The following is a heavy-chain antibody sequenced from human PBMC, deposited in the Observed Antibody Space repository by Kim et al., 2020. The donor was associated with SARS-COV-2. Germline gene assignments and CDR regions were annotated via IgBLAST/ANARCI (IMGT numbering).Heavy chain of an antibody. J-gene: IGHJ6*02. Sequence: GGSLRLSCAASGFTFSLYAMSWVRQAPGKGLEWVSGISGNGGSTYYADSVKGRFTTSRDTSKNTLYLHMNSLRAEDTAVYYCARDRRGFNPYYGMDVWGQGTTVTVSS. V-gene: IGHV3-23*01. D-gene: IGHD3-10*01. CDR1: GFTFSLYA. CDR3: ARDRRGFNPYYGMDV. CDR2: ISGNGGST.